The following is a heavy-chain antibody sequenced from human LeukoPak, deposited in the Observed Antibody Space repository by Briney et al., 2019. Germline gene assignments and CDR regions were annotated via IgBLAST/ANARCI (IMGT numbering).Heavy chain of an antibody. J-gene: IGHJ4*02. D-gene: IGHD4-23*01. V-gene: IGHV3-23*01. CDR3: AKGGGGNFPFDY. CDR1: GFTFSSYA. Sequence: GGSLRLSCAASGFTFSSYAMNWLRQGPGKGLEWVSAISPSGGSTYYADSVKGRFTISRDNSQLYLQMTSLRAEDTAVYYCAKGGGGNFPFDYWGQGTLVTVSS. CDR2: ISPSGGST.